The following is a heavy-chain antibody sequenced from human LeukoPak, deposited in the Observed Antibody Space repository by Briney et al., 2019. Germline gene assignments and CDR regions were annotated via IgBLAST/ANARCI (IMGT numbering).Heavy chain of an antibody. CDR2: MNPNRGNT. Sequence: GASVKVSCKASGYTFTSYDINWVRQATGQGLEWMGWMNPNRGNTGYAQKFQGRVTMTRNTSISTAYMELSSLRSEDTAVYYCARVPGRRRGFWFDPWGQGTLVTVSS. CDR1: GYTFTSYD. V-gene: IGHV1-8*01. CDR3: ARVPGRRRGFWFDP. D-gene: IGHD1-26*01. J-gene: IGHJ5*02.